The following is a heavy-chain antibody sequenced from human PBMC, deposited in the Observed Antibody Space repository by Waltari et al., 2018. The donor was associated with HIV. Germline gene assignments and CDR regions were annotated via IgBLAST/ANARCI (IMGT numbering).Heavy chain of an antibody. J-gene: IGHJ5*02. CDR1: GGSISSSSYY. V-gene: IGHV4-39*01. CDR2: IYYSGST. D-gene: IGHD3-16*01. Sequence: QLQLQESGPGLVKPSETLSLTCTVSGGSISSSSYYWGWIRQPPGKGLEWIGSIYYSGSTYYNPSLKSRVTISVDTSKNQFSLKLSSVTAADTAVYYCARHRLRGWFDPWGQGTLVTVSS. CDR3: ARHRLRGWFDP.